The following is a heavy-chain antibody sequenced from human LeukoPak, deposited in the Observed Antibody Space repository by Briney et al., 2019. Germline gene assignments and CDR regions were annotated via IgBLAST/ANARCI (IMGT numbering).Heavy chain of an antibody. CDR3: ARVTPGQLMDY. CDR1: GYTFTSYG. D-gene: IGHD2-2*01. Sequence: ASVKVSCKASGYTFTSYGISWVRQAPGQGLEWMGWINTNTGNPTYAQGFTGRFVFSLDTSVSTAYLQISSLKAEDTAVYYCARVTPGQLMDYWGQGTLVTVSS. CDR2: INTNTGNP. V-gene: IGHV7-4-1*02. J-gene: IGHJ4*02.